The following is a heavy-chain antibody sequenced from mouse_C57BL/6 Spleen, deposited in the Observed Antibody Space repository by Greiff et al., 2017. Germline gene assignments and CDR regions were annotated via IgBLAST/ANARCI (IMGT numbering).Heavy chain of an antibody. Sequence: EVMLVESGGGLVKSGGSLKLSSAASGFTFSDYGLHWVRQAPEKGLEWVAYISSGSSTIYYADTVKGRFTISRDNAKNTLFLQMTSLRSEDTAMYYCARRTESYYFDYWGQGTTLTVAS. V-gene: IGHV5-17*01. CDR3: ARRTESYYFDY. CDR2: ISSGSSTI. J-gene: IGHJ2*01. CDR1: GFTFSDYG.